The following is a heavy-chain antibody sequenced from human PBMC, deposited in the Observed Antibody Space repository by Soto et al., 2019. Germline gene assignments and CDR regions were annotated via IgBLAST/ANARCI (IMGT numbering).Heavy chain of an antibody. Sequence: QVQLVQSGAEVKKPGSSVTVSCKASGGTFSSYTISWVRQAPGQGLEWMGGIIPIFGTANYAQKFQGRVTITADESTNTAYKELSSLRSEDTAVYYCARGNHRWLQLWYFDLWGRGTLVTVSS. D-gene: IGHD5-12*01. CDR1: GGTFSSYT. CDR3: ARGNHRWLQLWYFDL. J-gene: IGHJ2*01. V-gene: IGHV1-69*12. CDR2: IIPIFGTA.